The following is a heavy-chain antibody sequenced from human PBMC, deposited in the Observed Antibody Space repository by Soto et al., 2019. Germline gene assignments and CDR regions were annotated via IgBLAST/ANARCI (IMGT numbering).Heavy chain of an antibody. D-gene: IGHD3-3*01. Sequence: QVQLVESGGGVVQPGRSLRLSCAASGFTFSSYAMHWVRQAPGKGLEWVAVISYDGSNKYYADSVKGRFTISRDNSKNXLXLXXNSLRAEDTAVYYCARDRPFRFLEWLHQYYYGMDVWGQETTVTVSS. CDR3: ARDRPFRFLEWLHQYYYGMDV. CDR2: ISYDGSNK. J-gene: IGHJ6*02. CDR1: GFTFSSYA. V-gene: IGHV3-30-3*01.